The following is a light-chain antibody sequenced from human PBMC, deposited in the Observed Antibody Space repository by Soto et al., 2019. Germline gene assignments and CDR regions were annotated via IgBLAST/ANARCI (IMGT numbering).Light chain of an antibody. CDR2: GAS. CDR1: QSVSSN. J-gene: IGKJ2*01. CDR3: QQYNNLYT. V-gene: IGKV3-15*01. Sequence: EIVMTQSPATLSVSPGERATLSCRASQSVSSNLAWYQQKPGQAPRLVIYGASTRATGIPARFSGSGSGTEFTLTISSLQSEDFAVYYCQQYNNLYTFGQGTKLEIK.